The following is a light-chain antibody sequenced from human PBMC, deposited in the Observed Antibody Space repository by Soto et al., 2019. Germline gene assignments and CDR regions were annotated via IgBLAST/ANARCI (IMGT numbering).Light chain of an antibody. CDR2: AAS. CDR3: QQSYSTPQT. CDR1: QSISSY. J-gene: IGKJ1*01. Sequence: IQMTQFPSSLSGSVGDRVSITCGASQSISSYLTWHQQKPGKAPKLRIYAASSLQSGVPSRFSGSGAGTDFTRTISRLQPEDLATYDCQQSYSTPQTFGPGTQVDIK. V-gene: IGKV1-39*01.